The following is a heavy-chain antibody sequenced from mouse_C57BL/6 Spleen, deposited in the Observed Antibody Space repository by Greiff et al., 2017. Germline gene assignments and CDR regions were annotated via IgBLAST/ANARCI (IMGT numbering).Heavy chain of an antibody. Sequence: VQLQQPGAELVMPGASVKLSCKASGYTFTSYWMHWVKQRPGQGLEWIGEIDPSDSYTNYNQKFKGKSTLTVDKSSSPAYMQLSSLTSEDSAVYYCARAYGYFFDVWGTGTTVTVSS. CDR1: GYTFTSYW. V-gene: IGHV1-69*01. D-gene: IGHD2-2*01. J-gene: IGHJ1*03. CDR3: ARAYGYFFDV. CDR2: IDPSDSYT.